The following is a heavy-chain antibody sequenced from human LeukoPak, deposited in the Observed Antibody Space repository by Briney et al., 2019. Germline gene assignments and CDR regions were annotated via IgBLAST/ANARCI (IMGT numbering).Heavy chain of an antibody. V-gene: IGHV3-23*01. CDR1: GFTFSSYA. Sequence: GGSLRLSCAASGFTFSSYAMSWVRQAPGKGLEWVSAISGSGGSTYYADSVKGRFTISRDNSKNTLYLQMNSLRAEDTAVYYCATKVRFLEWLLPTEYNWFDPWGQGTLVTVSS. CDR2: ISGSGGST. D-gene: IGHD3-3*01. CDR3: ATKVRFLEWLLPTEYNWFDP. J-gene: IGHJ5*02.